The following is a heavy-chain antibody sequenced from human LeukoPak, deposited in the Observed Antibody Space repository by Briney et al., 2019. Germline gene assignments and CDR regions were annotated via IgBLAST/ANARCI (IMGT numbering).Heavy chain of an antibody. CDR1: GFTFSNYL. CDR3: ARRGSAADFDY. Sequence: PGRSLRLSCAASGFTFSNYLMYWVRQAPGKGLEWVAVISSDGTNRYYADSVKGRFTISRDNSKNTLYLQMNSLRAEDTAVYFCARRGSAADFDYWGQGTLVTVSS. CDR2: ISSDGTNR. J-gene: IGHJ4*02. V-gene: IGHV3-30-3*01. D-gene: IGHD2-2*01.